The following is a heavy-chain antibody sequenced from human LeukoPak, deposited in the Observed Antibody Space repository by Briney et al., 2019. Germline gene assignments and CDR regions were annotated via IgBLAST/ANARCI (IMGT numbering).Heavy chain of an antibody. CDR2: IIPIVGTA. CDR1: GGTVSSYA. D-gene: IGHD4-17*01. Sequence: ASVKVSCKASGGTVSSYAISWVRQAPGQGLEWMGGIIPIVGTAKYAQKFQGRVTITADESTSTAYMELRSLRSEDTAVYYCARATVTTFNWFDPWGQGTQVIVSP. CDR3: ARATVTTFNWFDP. J-gene: IGHJ5*02. V-gene: IGHV1-69*13.